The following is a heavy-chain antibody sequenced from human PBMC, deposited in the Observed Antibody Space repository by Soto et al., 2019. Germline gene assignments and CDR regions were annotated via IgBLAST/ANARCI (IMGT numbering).Heavy chain of an antibody. CDR3: ARLVSAAANDY. D-gene: IGHD1-26*01. CDR1: GFTFSSYW. J-gene: IGHJ4*02. Sequence: EVQLVESGGGLVQSGGSLSLSCAASGFTFSSYWMSWVRQAPGKGLEWVANIKGDGNEIYYVDSVKGRFTISRDNAKNSLYLQMNSLRAEDTAVYYCARLVSAAANDYWGQGALVTVSS. CDR2: IKGDGNEI. V-gene: IGHV3-7*04.